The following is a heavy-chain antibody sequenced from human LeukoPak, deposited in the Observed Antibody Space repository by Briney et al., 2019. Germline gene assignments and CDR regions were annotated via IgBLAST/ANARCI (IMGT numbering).Heavy chain of an antibody. CDR3: ARANYDILTGYPLPIFDY. V-gene: IGHV4-4*07. CDR1: GGSISSYY. J-gene: IGHJ4*02. D-gene: IGHD3-9*01. CDR2: IYTSGST. Sequence: SETLSLTCTVSGGSISSYYWSWIRRPAGKGLEWIGRIYTSGSTNYNPSLKSRVTLSVDTSKNQFSLKLSSVTAADTAVYYCARANYDILTGYPLPIFDYWGQGTLVTVSS.